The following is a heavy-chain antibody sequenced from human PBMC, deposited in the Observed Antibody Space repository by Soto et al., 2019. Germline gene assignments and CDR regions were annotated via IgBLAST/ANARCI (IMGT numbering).Heavy chain of an antibody. D-gene: IGHD3-3*01. CDR1: GYTFTSYG. CDR3: ARVHYDFWSGYYTVGVPPQYYFDY. V-gene: IGHV1-18*01. CDR2: ISAYNGNT. Sequence: ASVKVSCKASGYTFTSYGISWVRQAPGQGLEWMGWISAYNGNTNYAQKLQGRVTMTTDTSTSTAYMELRSLGSDDTAVYYCARVHYDFWSGYYTVGVPPQYYFDYWGQGTLVTVSS. J-gene: IGHJ4*02.